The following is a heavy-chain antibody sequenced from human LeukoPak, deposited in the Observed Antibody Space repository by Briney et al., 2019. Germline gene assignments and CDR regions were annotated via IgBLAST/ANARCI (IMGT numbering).Heavy chain of an antibody. Sequence: SETLSLTCTVSGGSTNNYYWTWIRQPPGEGLEWIGNIYNSGNTNYNPSLKSRVTISIDTSKNQFSLKVISVTAADTAIYYCARESGSYLWRSWLNPWGQGTLVTVSS. CDR2: IYNSGNT. D-gene: IGHD3-16*01. J-gene: IGHJ5*02. CDR1: GGSTNNYY. V-gene: IGHV4-59*01. CDR3: ARESGSYLWRSWLNP.